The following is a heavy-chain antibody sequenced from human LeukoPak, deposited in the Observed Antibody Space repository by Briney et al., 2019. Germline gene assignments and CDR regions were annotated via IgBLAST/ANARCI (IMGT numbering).Heavy chain of an antibody. Sequence: GASVKVSCKASGYTFTGYYMHWVRQAPGQGLEWMGWINPNSGGTNYAQKFQGRVTMTRDTSISTAYMELSRLRSDDTAVYYCARDFGRGWYSSGSDNTYFDYWGQGTLVTVSS. CDR1: GYTFTGYY. CDR2: INPNSGGT. D-gene: IGHD6-19*01. CDR3: ARDFGRGWYSSGSDNTYFDY. J-gene: IGHJ4*02. V-gene: IGHV1-2*02.